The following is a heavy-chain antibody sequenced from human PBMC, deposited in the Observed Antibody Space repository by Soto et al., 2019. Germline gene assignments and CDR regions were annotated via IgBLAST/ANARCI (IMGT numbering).Heavy chain of an antibody. Sequence: SETLSLTCTVSGGYIRSGDYYWSWIRQPPGKGLEWIGYIYYSGSTYYNPSLKSRVTISVDTSKNQFSLKLSSVTAADTAVYYCARAGEGFQKGDYFDYWGQGTLVTVSS. CDR2: IYYSGST. CDR3: ARAGEGFQKGDYFDY. V-gene: IGHV4-30-4*01. D-gene: IGHD2-15*01. J-gene: IGHJ4*02. CDR1: GGYIRSGDYY.